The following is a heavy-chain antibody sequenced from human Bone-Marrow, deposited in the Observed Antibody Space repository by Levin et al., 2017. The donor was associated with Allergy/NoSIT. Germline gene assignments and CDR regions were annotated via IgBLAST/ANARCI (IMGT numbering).Heavy chain of an antibody. Sequence: GESLKISCVASGFTFNSYAMTWVRQAPGKGLEWVSVISGSDDSTYYADSVKGRFTISRDNSKNTLYLQMNSLRAEDTAVYYCAKGTSGSSYSALSNWGQGTLVTVSS. CDR3: AKGTSGSSYSALSN. CDR1: GFTFNSYA. CDR2: ISGSDDST. J-gene: IGHJ4*02. V-gene: IGHV3-23*01. D-gene: IGHD2-15*01.